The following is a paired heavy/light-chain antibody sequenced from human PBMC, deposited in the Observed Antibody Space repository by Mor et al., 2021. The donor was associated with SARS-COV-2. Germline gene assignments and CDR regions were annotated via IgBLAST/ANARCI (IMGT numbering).Light chain of an antibody. CDR2: RNN. CDR1: SSNIGSNY. Sequence: QSVLTQPPSASGTPGQRVTISCSGSSSNIGSNYVYWYQQLPGTAPKLLIYRNNQRPSGVPDRFSGSKSGTSASLAISGLRSEDEADYYCAAWDDSLSGLWVFGGGTKLTVL. CDR3: AAWDDSLSGLWV. J-gene: IGLJ3*02. V-gene: IGLV1-47*01.
Heavy chain of an antibody. Sequence: QVQLVQSGAEVKKPGSSVKVSCKASGGTFSSYAISWVRQAPGQGLEWMGGIIPIFGTANYAQKFQGRVTITADESTSTAYMELSSLRSEDTAVYYCASGVCSSTSCYPLGYYYYYGMDVWGQGTTVTVSS. CDR2: IIPIFGTA. D-gene: IGHD2-2*01. V-gene: IGHV1-69*01. CDR3: ASGVCSSTSCYPLGYYYYYGMDV. CDR1: GGTFSSYA. J-gene: IGHJ6*02.